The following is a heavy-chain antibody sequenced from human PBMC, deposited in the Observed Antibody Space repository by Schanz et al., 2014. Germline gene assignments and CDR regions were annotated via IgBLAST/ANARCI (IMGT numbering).Heavy chain of an antibody. V-gene: IGHV1-18*01. J-gene: IGHJ3*01. CDR3: ARETTITTGGDFDV. D-gene: IGHD4-17*01. CDR2: ISAFDDKT. Sequence: QVQLVQSAPEVKKPGASVKVSCKASGYSFTTYGLNWVRQAPGQGPEWMGWISAFDDKTDYAQNFQGRLIMTTDTSTTTDSMELEDLRADDAAMDYCARETTITTGGDFDVWGRGTMVTVSS. CDR1: GYSFTTYG.